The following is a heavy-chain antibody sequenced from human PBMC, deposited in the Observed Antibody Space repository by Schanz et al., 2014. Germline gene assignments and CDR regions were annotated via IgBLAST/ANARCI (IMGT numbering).Heavy chain of an antibody. D-gene: IGHD6-19*01. CDR1: GFTFSNYA. Sequence: VQLVESGGGLAQPGGSLRLSCAGSGFTFSNYAIHWVRQAPGKGLEWVGVISSDGNQQYYVDSVRGRFTISRDNSKNALYLQMDSLRTDDTAMYYCARDPNTSAWLPYFDTWGQGTLXTVSS. V-gene: IGHV3-30*04. CDR2: ISSDGNQQ. CDR3: ARDPNTSAWLPYFDT. J-gene: IGHJ4*02.